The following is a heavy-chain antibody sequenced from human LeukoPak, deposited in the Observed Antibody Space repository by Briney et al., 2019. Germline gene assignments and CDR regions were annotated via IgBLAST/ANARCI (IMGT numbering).Heavy chain of an antibody. CDR2: IIPIFGTA. V-gene: IGHV1-69*06. Sequence: SVKVSCKASGYTFTSYAMHWVRQAPGQGLEWMGGIIPIFGTANYAQKFQGRVTITADKSTSTAYMELSSLRSEDTAVYYCARDPLYCSGGSCYADYWGQGTLVTVSS. CDR3: ARDPLYCSGGSCYADY. D-gene: IGHD2-15*01. CDR1: GYTFTSYA. J-gene: IGHJ4*02.